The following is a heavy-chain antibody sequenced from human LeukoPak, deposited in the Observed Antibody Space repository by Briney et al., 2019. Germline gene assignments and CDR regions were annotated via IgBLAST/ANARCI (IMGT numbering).Heavy chain of an antibody. CDR1: GFTFSSYA. D-gene: IGHD3-3*01. CDR3: AREGKWSGYPPDAFDI. V-gene: IGHV3-23*01. J-gene: IGHJ3*02. CDR2: ISGSGGST. Sequence: GGSLRLSCAASGFTFSSYAMSWVRQAPGKGLEWVSAISGSGGSTYYADSVKGRFTISRDNSKNTLYLQMNSLRAEDTAVYYCAREGKWSGYPPDAFDIWGQGTMVTVSS.